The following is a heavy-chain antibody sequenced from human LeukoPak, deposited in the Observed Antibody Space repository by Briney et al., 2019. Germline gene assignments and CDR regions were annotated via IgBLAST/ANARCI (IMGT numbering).Heavy chain of an antibody. J-gene: IGHJ6*03. D-gene: IGHD6-13*01. CDR3: AKGGSSSWCESDSYYYMDV. CDR2: IRYDGSNK. CDR1: GFIFRKYD. V-gene: IGHV3-30*02. Sequence: GGSLRLSCTASGFIFRKYDMYWVRQPPGKGLEWVAFIRYDGSNKYYAGSVKGRFTISRDNSKNTLFLQMNSQRTDDTAVYYCAKGGSSSWCESDSYYYMDVWGKGTTVTVSS.